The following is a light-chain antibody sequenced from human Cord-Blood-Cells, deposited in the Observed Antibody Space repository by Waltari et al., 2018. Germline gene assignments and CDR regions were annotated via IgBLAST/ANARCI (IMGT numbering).Light chain of an antibody. CDR3: QQYNSYWT. J-gene: IGKJ1*01. V-gene: IGKV1-5*01. CDR1: QSISSW. Sequence: DIQMTQPPSTLPASVGDRVTITCRASQSISSWLAWYQQKPGKAPNLLIYDASSLESGVPSRFSGSGSGTEFTLTISSLQPDDFATYYCQQYNSYWTFGQGTKVEIK. CDR2: DAS.